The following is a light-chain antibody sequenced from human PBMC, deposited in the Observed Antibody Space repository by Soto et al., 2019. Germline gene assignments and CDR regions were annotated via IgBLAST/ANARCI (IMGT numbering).Light chain of an antibody. CDR2: GPS. V-gene: IGKV3-15*01. Sequence: EIVMTQSPATLSVSPGERATLACRASQSVNSNLAWYHQKPGQAPRLLIYGPSTRATGIPARFSGSGSGTEFTLTISSLQSEHFAVYYCQQYNTWPLTFGQGTKVEIK. CDR3: QQYNTWPLT. CDR1: QSVNSN. J-gene: IGKJ1*01.